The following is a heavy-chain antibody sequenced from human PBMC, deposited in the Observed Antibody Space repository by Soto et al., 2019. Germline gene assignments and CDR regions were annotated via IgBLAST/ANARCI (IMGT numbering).Heavy chain of an antibody. CDR1: GDSVSSNSAA. J-gene: IGHJ6*03. D-gene: IGHD2-2*01. CDR2: TYYRSKWYN. V-gene: IGHV6-1*01. Sequence: PSQTLSLTCAISGDSVSSNSAAWNWIRQSPSRGLEWLGRTYYRSKWYNDYAVSVKSRITINPDTSKNQFSLQLNSVTPEDTAVYYCARSISDCSSTSCYSYYYYYYMDVWGKGTTVTVSS. CDR3: ARSISDCSSTSCYSYYYYYYMDV.